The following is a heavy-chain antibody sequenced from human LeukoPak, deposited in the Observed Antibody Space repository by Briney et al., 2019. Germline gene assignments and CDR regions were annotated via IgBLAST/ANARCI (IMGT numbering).Heavy chain of an antibody. CDR1: GFTFSSYA. V-gene: IGHV3-23*01. Sequence: PGGSLKLSCATSGFTFSSYAMSWVRQAPGKGLEWVSGIVASGGSTYYADSVKGRFTISRDKSKNTLYLQMSSLRTEDTAVYYCAKAEGYDILTALDYWGQGTLVTVSS. D-gene: IGHD3-9*01. J-gene: IGHJ4*02. CDR2: IVASGGST. CDR3: AKAEGYDILTALDY.